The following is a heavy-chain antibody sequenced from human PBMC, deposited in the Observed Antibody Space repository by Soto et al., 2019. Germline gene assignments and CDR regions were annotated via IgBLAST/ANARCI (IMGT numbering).Heavy chain of an antibody. CDR3: AREVVIVEATAMDWPEVNTVETHSYAMDV. J-gene: IGHJ6*02. CDR1: GASMSSGDHY. Sequence: SETLSLTCSVSGASMSSGDHYWSWLGQPPGKGLEWIGYSHSSGSTSYNASFKSRLTISIDTSKNLFSLKLGSVTAADTAVYYCAREVVIVEATAMDWPEVNTVETHSYAMDVWRQGTMVTVSS. V-gene: IGHV4-30-4*01. CDR2: SHSSGST. D-gene: IGHD3-22*01.